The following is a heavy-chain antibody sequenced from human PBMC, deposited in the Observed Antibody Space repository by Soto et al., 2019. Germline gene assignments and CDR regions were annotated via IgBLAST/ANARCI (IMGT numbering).Heavy chain of an antibody. CDR1: GYIFATHA. Sequence: ASVKVSFKASGYIFATHATHWVRQAPGQRLEWLGWINGGNGDTRYSQMFQGRVTLTRDTSASTAYMELSSLRLEDTAVYYCARGGWARGDYVSYYYYMDVWGKGTTVTVSS. CDR3: ARGGWARGDYVSYYYYMDV. V-gene: IGHV1-3*01. J-gene: IGHJ6*03. CDR2: INGGNGDT. D-gene: IGHD4-17*01.